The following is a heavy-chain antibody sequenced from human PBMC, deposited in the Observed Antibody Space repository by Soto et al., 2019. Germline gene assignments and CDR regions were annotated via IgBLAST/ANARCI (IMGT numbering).Heavy chain of an antibody. D-gene: IGHD5-18*01. V-gene: IGHV4-31*03. CDR2: IFTSGST. Sequence: QVQLQESGPGLVKPSQTLSLTCTVSGGSINSGAYYWSWIRQHPGKGLEWIGYIFTSGSTYYNPSLKSRVTISLDTSKNHFSLKLRSVTAADTAVYYCARVCSRGYSYGYADYWGQGTLVTVSS. J-gene: IGHJ4*02. CDR1: GGSINSGAYY. CDR3: ARVCSRGYSYGYADY.